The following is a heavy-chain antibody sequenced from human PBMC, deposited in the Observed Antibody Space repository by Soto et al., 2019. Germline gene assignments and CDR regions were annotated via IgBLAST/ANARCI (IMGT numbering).Heavy chain of an antibody. Sequence: GGSLRLSCAASGFTFSSYSMYWVRQAPGKGLEWVSFISSGSSTMYYADSVKGRFTISRDNAKNSLYLQMNSLRAEDTVVYYCAACPTSYYYMDVWGKGTTVTVSS. J-gene: IGHJ6*03. CDR3: AACPTSYYYMDV. CDR1: GFTFSSYS. V-gene: IGHV3-48*01. CDR2: ISSGSSTM.